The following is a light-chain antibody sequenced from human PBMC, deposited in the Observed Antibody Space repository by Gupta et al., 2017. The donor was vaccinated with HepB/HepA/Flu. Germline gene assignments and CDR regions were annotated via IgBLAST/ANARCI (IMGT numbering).Light chain of an antibody. Sequence: DIQMTQSPSTLSASVGDRVTITCRASQSISTWLAWYQQKPGEAPKLLIYKASNLQSGVPSRFSGSASGTEFTLTISSLQPDDFATYYCEQHNSYSKTFGQGTKVEIK. CDR1: QSISTW. J-gene: IGKJ1*01. V-gene: IGKV1-5*03. CDR2: KAS. CDR3: EQHNSYSKT.